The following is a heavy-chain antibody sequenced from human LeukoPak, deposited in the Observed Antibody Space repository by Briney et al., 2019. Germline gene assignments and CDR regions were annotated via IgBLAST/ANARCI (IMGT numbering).Heavy chain of an antibody. CDR1: GGSFSGYY. CDR2: INHSGST. Sequence: PSETLSLTCAVYGGSFSGYYWSWIRQPPGKGLEWIGRINHSGSTNYNPSLKSRVTISVDTSKNQFSLKLSSVTAADTAVYYCARVLGYSGYDYYFDYWGQGTLVTVSS. D-gene: IGHD5-12*01. CDR3: ARVLGYSGYDYYFDY. V-gene: IGHV4-34*01. J-gene: IGHJ4*02.